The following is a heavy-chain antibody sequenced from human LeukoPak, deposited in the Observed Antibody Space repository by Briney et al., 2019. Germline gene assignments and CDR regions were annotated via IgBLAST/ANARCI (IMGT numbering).Heavy chain of an antibody. D-gene: IGHD3-22*01. Sequence: GGSLRLSCAGSGFTFSSYAMSWVRQAPGKGLEWVSAISGSGGSTYYADSVKGRFTISRDNSKNTLYLQMNSLRAEDTAVYYCAKVRDYYDSSLTFDYWGQGTLVTVSS. CDR2: ISGSGGST. V-gene: IGHV3-23*01. J-gene: IGHJ4*02. CDR3: AKVRDYYDSSLTFDY. CDR1: GFTFSSYA.